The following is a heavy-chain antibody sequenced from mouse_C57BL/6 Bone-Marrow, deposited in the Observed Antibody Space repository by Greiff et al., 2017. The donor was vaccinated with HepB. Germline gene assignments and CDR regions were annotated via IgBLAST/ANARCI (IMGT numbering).Heavy chain of an antibody. V-gene: IGHV1-50*01. J-gene: IGHJ2*01. CDR3: AGAITPVVATGKLDFYS. CDR2: IDPSDSYT. Sequence: QVQLQQPVAELVKPGASVKLSCKTSGYTFTSYWMQWVKQRPGQGLEWIGEIDPSDSYTNYNQKFKGKATLTVDTSSSTAYMQLSSLTSEDSAVYYCAGAITPVVATGKLDFYSWGQGTTLTVSS. D-gene: IGHD1-1*01. CDR1: GYTFTSYW.